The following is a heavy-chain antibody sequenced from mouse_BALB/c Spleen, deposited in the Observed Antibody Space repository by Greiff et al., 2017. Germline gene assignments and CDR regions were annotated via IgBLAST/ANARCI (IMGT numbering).Heavy chain of an antibody. CDR2: IDPANGNT. J-gene: IGHJ4*01. V-gene: IGHV14-3*02. D-gene: IGHD1-2*01. Sequence: EVKLQESGAELVKPGASVKLSCTASGFNIKDTYMHWVKQRPEQGLEWIGRIDPANGNTKYDPKFQGKATITADTSSNTAYLQLSSLTSEDTAVYYCASSLRLPSYYAMDYWGQGTSVTVSS. CDR3: ASSLRLPSYYAMDY. CDR1: GFNIKDTY.